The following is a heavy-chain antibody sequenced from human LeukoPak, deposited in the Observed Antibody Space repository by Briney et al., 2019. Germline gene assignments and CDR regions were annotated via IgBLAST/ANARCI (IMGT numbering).Heavy chain of an antibody. Sequence: GASVKVSCKASGYTFVDYGISWVRQAPGQGLEWMGWISADIGNTNYAQKFQGRVTMTRDRSTSTGYMGLTSLTSDDTAVYYCARDRLGYCGYGSCLLFDNWGQGTLVTVSS. D-gene: IGHD2-21*01. CDR2: ISADIGNT. J-gene: IGHJ4*02. V-gene: IGHV1-18*01. CDR3: ARDRLGYCGYGSCLLFDN. CDR1: GYTFVDYG.